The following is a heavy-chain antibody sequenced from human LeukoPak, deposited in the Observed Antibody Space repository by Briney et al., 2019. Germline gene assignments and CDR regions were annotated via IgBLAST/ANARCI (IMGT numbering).Heavy chain of an antibody. Sequence: SQTLSLTCTVSGGSISSGDYYWSWIRQPPGKGLEWIGYIYYSGSTYYNPSLKSRVTISVDTSKNQFSLKLSSVTAADTAVYYCARERYYYDSSGYYGINWFDPWGQGTLVTVSS. D-gene: IGHD3-22*01. V-gene: IGHV4-30-4*01. CDR2: IYYSGST. CDR1: GGSISSGDYY. CDR3: ARERYYYDSSGYYGINWFDP. J-gene: IGHJ5*02.